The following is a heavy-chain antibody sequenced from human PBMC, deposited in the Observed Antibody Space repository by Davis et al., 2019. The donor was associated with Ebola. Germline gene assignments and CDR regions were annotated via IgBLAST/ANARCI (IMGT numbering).Heavy chain of an antibody. CDR3: ARGGSSSFNWFDP. CDR1: GYTFTSYG. CDR2: INPSGGST. Sequence: AASVKVSCRASGYTFTSYGISWVRQAPGQGLEWMGIINPSGGSTSYAQKFQGRVTMTRDTSTSTVYMELSSLRSEDTAVYYCARGGSSSFNWFDPWGQGTLVTVSS. D-gene: IGHD6-13*01. V-gene: IGHV1-46*01. J-gene: IGHJ5*02.